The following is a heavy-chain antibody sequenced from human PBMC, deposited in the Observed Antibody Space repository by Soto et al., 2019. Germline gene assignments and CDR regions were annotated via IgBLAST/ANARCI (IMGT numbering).Heavy chain of an antibody. CDR3: AKAGLVIIEFDAFDI. Sequence: EVQLLESGGGLVQPGGSLRLSCAASGFTFSSYAMSWVRQAPGKGLEWVSAISGSGGSTYDADSVKGRFTISRDYSKNALYLQRNSLRAEDTAVYYCAKAGLVIIEFDAFDIWGQGTMVTVSS. CDR2: ISGSGGST. CDR1: GFTFSSYA. V-gene: IGHV3-23*01. J-gene: IGHJ3*02. D-gene: IGHD3-9*01.